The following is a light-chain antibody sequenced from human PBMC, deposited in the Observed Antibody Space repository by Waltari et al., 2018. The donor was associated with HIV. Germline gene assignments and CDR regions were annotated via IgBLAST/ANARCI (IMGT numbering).Light chain of an antibody. CDR1: SSDVGDYNY. CDR2: EVS. J-gene: IGLJ3*02. Sequence: QSALTQPASVSGSPGQSITISCTGTSSDVGDYNYVSWFQQHPGKVPKLLIYEVSNRPSGVSYRFSCSKSGNTASLTIPGLQAEDEADYYCASYTSTSARVFGGGTKVTVL. CDR3: ASYTSTSARV. V-gene: IGLV2-14*01.